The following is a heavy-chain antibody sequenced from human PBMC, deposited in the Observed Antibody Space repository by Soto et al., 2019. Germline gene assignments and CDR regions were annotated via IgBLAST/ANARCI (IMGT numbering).Heavy chain of an antibody. CDR3: ARVLFYSHNWFDP. J-gene: IGHJ5*02. V-gene: IGHV4-59*01. D-gene: IGHD2-8*01. CDR1: GGSISSYY. Sequence: SETLSLTCTVSGGSISSYYWSWIRQPPGKGLEWIGYIYYSGSTNYNPSLKSRVTISVDTSKNQFSLKLSSVTAADTAVYYCARVLFYSHNWFDPWGQGTLVTVSS. CDR2: IYYSGST.